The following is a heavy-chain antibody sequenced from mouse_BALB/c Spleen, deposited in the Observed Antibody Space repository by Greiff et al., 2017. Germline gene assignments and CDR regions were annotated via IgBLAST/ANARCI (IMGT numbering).Heavy chain of an antibody. CDR2: INPSNGRT. D-gene: IGHD1-3*01. J-gene: IGHJ2*01. Sequence: QVQLKQPGAELVKPGASVKLSCKASGYTFTSYWMHWVKQRPGQGLEWIGEINPSNGRTNYNEKFKSKATLTVDKSSSTAYMQLSSLTSEDSAVYCCARGGYNDFDYWGQGTTLTVSS. CDR1: GYTFTSYW. V-gene: IGHV1S81*02. CDR3: ARGGYNDFDY.